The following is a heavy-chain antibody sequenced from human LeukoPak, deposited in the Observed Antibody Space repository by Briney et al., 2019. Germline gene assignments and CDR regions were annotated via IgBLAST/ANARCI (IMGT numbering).Heavy chain of an antibody. D-gene: IGHD2-2*01. CDR2: VIPIFGTA. V-gene: IGHV1-69*13. CDR1: GGTFRSYA. CDR3: ARSYCSSTSCHNWFDP. J-gene: IGHJ5*02. Sequence: GASVKVSCKASGGTFRSYAISWVRQGPGQGLERVGGVIPIFGTANYAQKFQGRVTITADESTSTAYVELSSLRSEDTAVYYCARSYCSSTSCHNWFDPWGQGTLVTVSS.